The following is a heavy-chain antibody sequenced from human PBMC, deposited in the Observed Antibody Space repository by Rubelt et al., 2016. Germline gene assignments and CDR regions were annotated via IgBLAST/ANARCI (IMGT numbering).Heavy chain of an antibody. J-gene: IGHJ4*02. Sequence: DSAKGRFTISRDNSKNTLCLQMKSLRAEDTAVYYCARHRYDFWSGFFSGYWGQGTLVTVSS. D-gene: IGHD3-3*01. CDR3: ARHRYDFWSGFFSGY. V-gene: IGHV3-30*07.